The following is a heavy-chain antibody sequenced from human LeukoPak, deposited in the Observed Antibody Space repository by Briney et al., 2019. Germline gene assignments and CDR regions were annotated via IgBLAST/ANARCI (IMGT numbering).Heavy chain of an antibody. CDR1: GGTFSSYA. V-gene: IGHV1-69*13. Sequence: ASVKVSCKASGGTFSSYAISWVRQAPGEGLEWMGGIFPILGTANYAQKFQGRVTITADESTSTAYMELSSLRSEDTAVYYCARGFDFWSGFQVWGQGTLVTVSS. J-gene: IGHJ4*02. CDR3: ARGFDFWSGFQV. D-gene: IGHD3-3*01. CDR2: IFPILGTA.